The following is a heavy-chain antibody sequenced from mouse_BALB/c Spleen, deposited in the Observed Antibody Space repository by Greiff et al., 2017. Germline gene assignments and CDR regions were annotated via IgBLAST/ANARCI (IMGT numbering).Heavy chain of an antibody. CDR1: GYSFTSYY. Sequence: VKLMESGPELVKPGASVKISCKASGYSFTSYYIHWVKQRPGQGLEWIGWIFPGSGNTKYNEKFKGKATLTADTSSSTAYMQLSSLTSEDSAVYFCARFLYGNLDYWGQGTTLTVSS. D-gene: IGHD2-1*01. V-gene: IGHV1-66*01. J-gene: IGHJ2*01. CDR2: IFPGSGNT. CDR3: ARFLYGNLDY.